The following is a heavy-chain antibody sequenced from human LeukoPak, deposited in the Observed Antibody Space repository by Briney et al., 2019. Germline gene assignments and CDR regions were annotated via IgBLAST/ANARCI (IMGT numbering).Heavy chain of an antibody. CDR2: ISYDGSNK. Sequence: GGSLRLSCAASGFTFSSYAMHWVRQAPGKGLEWVAVISYDGSNKYYADSVKGRFTISRDNSKNTLYLQMNSLRAEDTAVYHCARDPGGESSGPFFDFWGQGTLVTVSS. CDR1: GFTFSSYA. CDR3: ARDPGGESSGPFFDF. V-gene: IGHV3-30-3*01. D-gene: IGHD3-22*01. J-gene: IGHJ4*02.